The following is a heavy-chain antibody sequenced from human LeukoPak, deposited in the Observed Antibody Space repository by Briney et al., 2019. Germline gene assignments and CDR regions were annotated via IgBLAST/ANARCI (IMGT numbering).Heavy chain of an antibody. CDR1: GFSFSGHW. CDR3: ARGPNSNWSGLDF. Sequence: PGGSLRLSCIASGFSFSGHWMHWARHLPGKGLVWVSRISPTGSTTSYADSVKGRFTVSRGNAKNTLYLQVNNLRAEDTAVYYCARGPNSNWSGLDFWGQGTLLTVSS. D-gene: IGHD6-6*01. V-gene: IGHV3-74*01. J-gene: IGHJ4*02. CDR2: ISPTGSTT.